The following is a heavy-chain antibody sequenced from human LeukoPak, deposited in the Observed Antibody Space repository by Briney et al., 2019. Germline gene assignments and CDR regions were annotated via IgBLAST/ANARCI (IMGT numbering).Heavy chain of an antibody. CDR1: GLPCSSYS. J-gene: IGHJ6*03. V-gene: IGHV3-21*01. Sequence: GGPLRLLCAASGLPCSSYSLLWLRQAPGKGVEGVSSISSSSSYIHYADSLKGRFTISRDNAKNSLYLQMNSMRAEDTAVYYCATTSRSSARRDYYYYYMDVWGKGTTVTISS. D-gene: IGHD6-19*01. CDR2: ISSSSSYI. CDR3: ATTSRSSARRDYYYYYMDV.